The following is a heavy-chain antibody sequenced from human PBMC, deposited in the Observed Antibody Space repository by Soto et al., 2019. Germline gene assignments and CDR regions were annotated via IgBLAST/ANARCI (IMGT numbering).Heavy chain of an antibody. V-gene: IGHV4-39*01. CDR2: VYYSGSA. Sequence: QLQLQESGPGLVKPSETLSLTCTVSGASISSSTFYWGWIRQPPGKGLEWIGTVYYSGSAYYNPGLKSSLTQSVDTSKNLLSLTLCSGAAAATALYYCVRHAPYRSGWANRNDYWGQGILVTVSS. CDR3: VRHAPYRSGWANRNDY. J-gene: IGHJ4*02. CDR1: GASISSSTFY. D-gene: IGHD6-19*01.